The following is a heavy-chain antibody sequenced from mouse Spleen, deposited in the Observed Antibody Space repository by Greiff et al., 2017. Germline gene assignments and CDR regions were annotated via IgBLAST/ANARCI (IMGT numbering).Heavy chain of an antibody. J-gene: IGHJ2*01. CDR1: GFSLTSYG. Sequence: VKLEESGPGLVQPSQSLSITCTVSGFSLTSYGVHWVRQSPGKGLEWLGVIWSGGSTDYNAAFISRLSISKDNSKSQVFFKMNSLQADDTAIYYCARNLLWSFDYWGQGTTLTVSS. CDR2: IWSGGST. CDR3: ARNLLWSFDY. D-gene: IGHD2-1*01. V-gene: IGHV2-2*01.